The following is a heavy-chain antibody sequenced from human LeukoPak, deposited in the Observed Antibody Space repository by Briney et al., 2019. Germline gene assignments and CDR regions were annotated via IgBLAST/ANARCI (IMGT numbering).Heavy chain of an antibody. CDR2: ISSSSSYI. CDR3: ARVLSYYYSMDV. J-gene: IGHJ6*03. CDR1: GFTFSSYS. V-gene: IGHV3-21*01. Sequence: GGSLRLSCAASGFTFSSYSMNWVRQAPGKGLEWVSSISSSSSYIYYADLVKGRFTLSRDNAKNSLYLQMNSLRAEDTAVYYCARVLSYYYSMDVWGKGTTVTVSS.